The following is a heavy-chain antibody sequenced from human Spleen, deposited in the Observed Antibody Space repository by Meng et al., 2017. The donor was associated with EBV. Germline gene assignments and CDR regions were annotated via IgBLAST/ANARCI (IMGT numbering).Heavy chain of an antibody. D-gene: IGHD5-18*01. J-gene: IGHJ4*02. CDR1: GDSISSAGHY. Sequence: QGRLQLPGPGLVKPSHTLPLPCAVSGDSISSAGHYWSWMRRPPGKGLEWIGYIYSSGGTYYNPSLKSRVTISVDKSKNQFSLRLSSVTAADTAVYYCARDRGGYNYGPLGYWGQGTLVTVSS. V-gene: IGHV4-31*11. CDR2: IYSSGGT. CDR3: ARDRGGYNYGPLGY.